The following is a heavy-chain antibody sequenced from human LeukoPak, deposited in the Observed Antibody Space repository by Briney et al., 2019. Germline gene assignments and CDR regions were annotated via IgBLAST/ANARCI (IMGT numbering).Heavy chain of an antibody. CDR2: IQYGGST. J-gene: IGHJ3*02. V-gene: IGHV4-59*01. CDR3: ATRRNEAFDI. CDR1: GGSIIGYS. Sequence: SETLSLTCTVSGGSIIGYSWNWIRQPPGTGLEWIGYIQYGGSTNYNPSLKSRVSMSVDPSKNQFSLKLSSVTAADTAVYYCATRRNEAFDIWGQGTLVTVSS.